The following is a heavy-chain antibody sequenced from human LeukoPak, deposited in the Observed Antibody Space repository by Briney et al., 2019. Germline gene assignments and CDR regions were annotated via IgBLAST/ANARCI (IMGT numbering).Heavy chain of an antibody. CDR3: ARESSSTWGWFDP. Sequence: SETLSLTCTVSGDSISSGSYYWSWIRQPAGKGLEWIGRLYTGGNTNYNPSLKSRVTISVDSPKNHFSLNLSSVTAADTAVYYCARESSSTWGWFDPWGQGTQVTVSS. J-gene: IGHJ5*02. CDR2: LYTGGNT. V-gene: IGHV4-61*02. CDR1: GDSISSGSYY. D-gene: IGHD2-2*01.